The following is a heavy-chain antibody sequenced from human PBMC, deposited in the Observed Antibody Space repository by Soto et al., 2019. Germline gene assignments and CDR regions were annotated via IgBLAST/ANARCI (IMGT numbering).Heavy chain of an antibody. V-gene: IGHV3-15*01. CDR3: TTDSRYSYGWWGYYYYGMDV. CDR2: IKSKTDGGTT. J-gene: IGHJ6*02. CDR1: GVTFSNAW. D-gene: IGHD5-18*01. Sequence: PGGSLRLSCAASGVTFSNAWMSWVRQAPGKGLEWVGRIKSKTDGGTTDYAAPVKGRFTISRDDSKNTLYLQMNSLKTEDTAVYYCTTDSRYSYGWWGYYYYGMDVWGQGTTVTVSS.